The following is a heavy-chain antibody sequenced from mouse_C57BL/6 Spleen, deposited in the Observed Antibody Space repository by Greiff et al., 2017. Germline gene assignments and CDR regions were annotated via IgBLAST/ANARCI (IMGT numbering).Heavy chain of an antibody. J-gene: IGHJ1*03. CDR3: AREITTVVAPYFDV. CDR2: IYPGDGDT. D-gene: IGHD1-1*01. CDR1: GYAFSSSW. V-gene: IGHV1-82*01. Sequence: VQLQQSGPELVKPGASVKISCKASGYAFSSSWMNWVKQRPGKGLEWIGRIYPGDGDTNYNGKFKGKATLTADKSSSTAYMQLSSLTSEDSAVYFCAREITTVVAPYFDVWGTGTTVTVS.